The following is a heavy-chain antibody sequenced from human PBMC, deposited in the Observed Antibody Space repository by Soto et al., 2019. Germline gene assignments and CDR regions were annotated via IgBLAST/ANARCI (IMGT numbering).Heavy chain of an antibody. D-gene: IGHD6-19*01. V-gene: IGHV1-69*13. CDR1: GGTFSSYA. CDR3: ASGDSGCNSVSY. J-gene: IGHJ4*02. Sequence: ASVKVSCKASGGTFSSYAISWVRQAPGQGLEWMGGIIPIFGTANYAQKFQGRVTITADESTSTAYMELSSLRSEDTAVYYCASGDSGCNSVSYWGKGSLVTVSS. CDR2: IIPIFGTA.